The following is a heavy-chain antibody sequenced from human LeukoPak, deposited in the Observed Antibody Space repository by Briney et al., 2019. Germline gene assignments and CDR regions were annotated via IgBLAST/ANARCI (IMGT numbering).Heavy chain of an antibody. CDR2: ISGSGGST. J-gene: IGHJ4*02. CDR3: AKDSRRVTTVTIFDY. Sequence: GSLRLSCSASGFTFSSYAMSWVRPAPGKGLEWVSAISGSGGSTYYADSVKGRFTISRDNSKNTLYLQMNSLRAEDTAVYYCAKDSRRVTTVTIFDYWGQGTLVTVSS. V-gene: IGHV3-23*01. CDR1: GFTFSSYA. D-gene: IGHD4-17*01.